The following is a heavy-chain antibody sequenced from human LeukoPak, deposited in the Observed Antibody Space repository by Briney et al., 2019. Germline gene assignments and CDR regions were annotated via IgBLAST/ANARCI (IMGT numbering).Heavy chain of an antibody. V-gene: IGHV4-39*01. J-gene: IGHJ6*02. CDR3: VRHVSSGWDYYNGLDV. D-gene: IGHD6-19*01. CDR1: GGSIGSSGFY. CDR2: IYYPEST. Sequence: SETLSLTCKVSGGSIGSSGFYWGWIRQPPGKGLEWIGSIYYPESTHYNPSLESRVTISVDTSKYQVSLTLSSVTATDTAVYYCVRHVSSGWDYYNGLDVWGQGTTVAVSS.